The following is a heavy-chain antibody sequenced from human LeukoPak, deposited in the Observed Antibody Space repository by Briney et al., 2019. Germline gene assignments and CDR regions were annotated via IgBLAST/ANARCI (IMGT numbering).Heavy chain of an antibody. Sequence: GASVKVSCKASGYTFTGYYMHWVRQAPGQGLEWMGWINPNSGGTNYAQKFQGRVTMTRDTSISTAYMELSRLRSDDTAVYYCARLPRLDKGYNWNYAPDYWGQGTLVTVSS. D-gene: IGHD1-7*01. CDR1: GYTFTGYY. J-gene: IGHJ4*02. CDR3: ARLPRLDKGYNWNYAPDY. V-gene: IGHV1-2*02. CDR2: INPNSGGT.